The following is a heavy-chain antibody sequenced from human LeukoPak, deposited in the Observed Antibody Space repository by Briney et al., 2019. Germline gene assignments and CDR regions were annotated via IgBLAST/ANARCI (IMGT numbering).Heavy chain of an antibody. CDR3: AKDHLWFGELFLFDY. V-gene: IGHV3-23*01. D-gene: IGHD3-10*01. CDR1: GFTFSSYA. J-gene: IGHJ4*02. Sequence: GGSLRLSCAASGFTFSSYAMSWVRQAPGEGLEWVSAISGSGGSTYYADSVKGRFTISRDNSKNTLYLQMNSLRAEDTAVYYCAKDHLWFGELFLFDYWGQGTLVTVSS. CDR2: ISGSGGST.